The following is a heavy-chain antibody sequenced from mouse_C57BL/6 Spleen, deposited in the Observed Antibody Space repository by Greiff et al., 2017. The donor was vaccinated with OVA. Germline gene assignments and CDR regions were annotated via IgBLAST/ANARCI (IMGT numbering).Heavy chain of an antibody. CDR3: ARPAQALYCDY. D-gene: IGHD3-2*02. CDR2: ISGGGGNT. Sequence: EVKLVESGGGLVKPGGSLKLSCAASGFTFRSYTMSWVRQTPEKRLGWVATISGGGGNTYYPDSVKGRFTISRDNAKNTLYLQMSSLRSEDTALYYCARPAQALYCDYWGQGTTLTVSS. CDR1: GFTFRSYT. J-gene: IGHJ2*01. V-gene: IGHV5-9*01.